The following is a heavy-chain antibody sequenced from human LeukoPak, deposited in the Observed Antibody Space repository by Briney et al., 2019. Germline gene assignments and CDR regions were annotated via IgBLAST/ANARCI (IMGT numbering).Heavy chain of an antibody. J-gene: IGHJ4*02. CDR2: LSHDGTNK. V-gene: IGHV3-30-3*01. D-gene: IGHD3-22*01. CDR3: ARHRGPSLHSSGYFDY. CDR1: GFPFSGYA. Sequence: GGSLRLFCAASGFPFSGYAIHWVRQARGKGLECGVVLSHDGTNKYYADSVKGRFTISRDNSKNTLYLQMNSLRTEDTAVYYCARHRGPSLHSSGYFDYWGQGTLVTVSS.